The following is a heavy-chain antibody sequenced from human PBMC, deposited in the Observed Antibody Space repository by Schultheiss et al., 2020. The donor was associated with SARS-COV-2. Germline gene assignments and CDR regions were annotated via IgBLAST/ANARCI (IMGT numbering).Heavy chain of an antibody. J-gene: IGHJ6*03. CDR3: AREAVAVAGTEYYYYYMDV. V-gene: IGHV1-2*02. Sequence: ASVKVSCKASGYTFTGYDMHWVRQAPGQGLEWMGWINPNSGGTNYAQKFQGRVTMTRDTSISTAYMELSRLRSDDTAVYYCAREAVAVAGTEYYYYYMDVWGKGTTVTVSS. D-gene: IGHD6-19*01. CDR2: INPNSGGT. CDR1: GYTFTGYD.